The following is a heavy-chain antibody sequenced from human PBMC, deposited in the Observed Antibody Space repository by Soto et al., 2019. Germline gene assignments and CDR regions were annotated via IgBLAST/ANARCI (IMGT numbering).Heavy chain of an antibody. J-gene: IGHJ3*01. D-gene: IGHD6-19*01. CDR2: IFHSGDT. V-gene: IGHV4-4*02. CDR3: AYSTGWYRHDV. Sequence: QVQLQESGPGLVKPSGTLSLTCAVSGDSISNSRWWTWVRQPPGKGLEWIGDIFHSGDTNYNPSLKSRVFISVDKSQNQFSLKVSSVTAADTALYYCAYSTGWYRHDVWGQGTLVTVSS. CDR1: GDSISNSRW.